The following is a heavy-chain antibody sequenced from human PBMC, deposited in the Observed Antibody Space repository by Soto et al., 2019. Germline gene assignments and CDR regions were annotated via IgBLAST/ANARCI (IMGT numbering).Heavy chain of an antibody. Sequence: QVQLVQSGAEVKKPGASVKVSCKASGYSFAIYGFSWVRQAPGQGLECVGWISAHNGDTHYSQKFQGRVTLTTDTSTNTGYMELRSLTSDDTAVYFCATEPIYYNDGSGYYPLGHWGQGTLVTVSS. CDR1: GYSFAIYG. D-gene: IGHD3-22*01. CDR3: ATEPIYYNDGSGYYPLGH. J-gene: IGHJ4*02. V-gene: IGHV1-18*04. CDR2: ISAHNGDT.